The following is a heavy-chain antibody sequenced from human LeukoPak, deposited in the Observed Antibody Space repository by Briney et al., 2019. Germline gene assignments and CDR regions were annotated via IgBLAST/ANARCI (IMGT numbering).Heavy chain of an antibody. J-gene: IGHJ4*02. D-gene: IGHD1-1*01. V-gene: IGHV3-23*01. CDR3: ARDGWNVFFDY. CDR2: VSGGGGTT. CDR1: GFTFSSYA. Sequence: GGSLSLSCAATGFTFSSYAMSWVRLAPGKGLEWVSSVSGGGGTTHHADSVKGRFTISRDNYKSTLYLQMNSLGAGDTAVYYCARDGWNVFFDYWGQGALVSVSS.